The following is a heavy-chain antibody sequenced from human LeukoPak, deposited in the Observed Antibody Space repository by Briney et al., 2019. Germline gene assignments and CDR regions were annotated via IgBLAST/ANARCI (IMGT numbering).Heavy chain of an antibody. CDR3: ASSYYDFWSGYHDAFDI. J-gene: IGHJ3*02. Sequence: GGSLRLSCAASGFTFSSYWMSWVRQAQGKGLEWVANIKQDGSEKYYVDSVKGRFTISRDNAKNSLYLQMNSLRAEDTAVYYCASSYYDFWSGYHDAFDIWGQGTMVTVSS. CDR2: IKQDGSEK. V-gene: IGHV3-7*01. D-gene: IGHD3-3*01. CDR1: GFTFSSYW.